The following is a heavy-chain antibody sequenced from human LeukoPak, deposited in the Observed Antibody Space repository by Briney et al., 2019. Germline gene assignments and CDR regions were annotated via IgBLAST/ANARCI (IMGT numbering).Heavy chain of an antibody. V-gene: IGHV4-38-2*02. D-gene: IGHD6-13*01. CDR3: ARGSPAGTDY. CDR1: GYSISNGYY. J-gene: IGHJ4*02. CDR2: IYHSGST. Sequence: SETLSLTCTVSGYSISNGYYWGWIRQPPGKGLEWIGSIYHSGSTYYIPSLKSRVTTSVDTSKNQFSLKLSSVTAADTAVYYCARGSPAGTDYWGQGTLVTVSS.